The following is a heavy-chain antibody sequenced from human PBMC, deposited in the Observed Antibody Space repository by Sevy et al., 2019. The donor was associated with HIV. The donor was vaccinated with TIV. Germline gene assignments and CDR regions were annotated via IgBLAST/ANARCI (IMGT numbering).Heavy chain of an antibody. Sequence: GSLRLSCEASGFTFSNTWMSWVRQAPGKGLELVGRIKTKNDGGTTDYAAPVIGRFTISRDDSKTTLYLRMNSLKIEDTAVYYCTTMGWHGGFDIWGQGIMVTVSS. CDR3: TTMGWHGGFDI. V-gene: IGHV3-15*01. D-gene: IGHD4-17*01. J-gene: IGHJ3*02. CDR2: IKTKNDGGTT. CDR1: GFTFSNTW.